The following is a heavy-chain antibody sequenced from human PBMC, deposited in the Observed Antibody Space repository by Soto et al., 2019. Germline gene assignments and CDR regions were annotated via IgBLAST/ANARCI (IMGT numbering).Heavy chain of an antibody. CDR1: GYTLTIYG. D-gene: IGHD2-2*01. J-gene: IGHJ6*02. Sequence: ASVKVSCKASGYTLTIYGISWVRQAPGQGLEWMGLISAYNGNTNYAQKLQGRVTMTTDTSTSTAYMELRSLRSDDAAVYYCTRVRNDIVLVPAATGYYYYYGMDVWGQGTTVTVSS. V-gene: IGHV1-18*04. CDR2: ISAYNGNT. CDR3: TRVRNDIVLVPAATGYYYYYGMDV.